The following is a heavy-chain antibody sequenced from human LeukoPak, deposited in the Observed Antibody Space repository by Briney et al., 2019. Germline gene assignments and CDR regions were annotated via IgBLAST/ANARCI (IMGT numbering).Heavy chain of an antibody. CDR2: VSADGGGK. Sequence: GGSLRLSCAASGFSFSTYPMTWVRQAPGKGLEYVSAVSADGGGKYYADSVKGRFTVSRDNSKNTAYLQMNSLRAEDTAVYYCAKVLSVTTSFYYGLDVWGQGTTVTVSS. CDR1: GFSFSTYP. CDR3: AKVLSVTTSFYYGLDV. J-gene: IGHJ6*02. V-gene: IGHV3-23*01. D-gene: IGHD4-17*01.